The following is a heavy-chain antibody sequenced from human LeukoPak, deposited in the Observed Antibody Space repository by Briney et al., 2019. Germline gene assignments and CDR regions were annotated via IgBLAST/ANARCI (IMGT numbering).Heavy chain of an antibody. CDR2: MNPNSGNT. CDR1: GYTFTSYD. D-gene: IGHD1-26*01. V-gene: IGHV1-8*01. CDR3: ARAPSGVGATRLNWFDP. Sequence: VASVKVSCKASGYTFTSYDINWVRQATGQGLEWMGWMNPNSGNTGYAQKFQGRVTMTRSTAINTAYMELSSLRSEDTAVCYCARAPSGVGATRLNWFDPWGQGTLVTVSS. J-gene: IGHJ5*02.